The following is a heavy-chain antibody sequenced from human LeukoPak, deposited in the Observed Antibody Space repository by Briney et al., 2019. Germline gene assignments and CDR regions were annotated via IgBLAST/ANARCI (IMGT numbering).Heavy chain of an antibody. Sequence: GGSLRLSCAASGFPFSSYSLNWVRQPPGKGLEWVSYICCSSYTIYYADNVRGRFTIARDNAKNSLNLQTNSLREEDTAVYYCASYSYYDYWGQGTLVTVSS. CDR3: ASYSYYDY. J-gene: IGHJ4*02. D-gene: IGHD3-22*01. CDR1: GFPFSSYS. V-gene: IGHV3-48*02. CDR2: ICCSSYTI.